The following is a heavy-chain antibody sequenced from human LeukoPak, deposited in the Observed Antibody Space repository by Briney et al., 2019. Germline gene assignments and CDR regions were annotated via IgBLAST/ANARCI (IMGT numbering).Heavy chain of an antibody. CDR2: ITGSGGST. V-gene: IGHV3-23*01. CDR3: ATLGRGSYDSAGYYSYFQK. D-gene: IGHD3-22*01. Sequence: PGGSLRLSCAASGFAFNTYAMSWVRQAPGKGLEWVSSITGSGGSTYYADSVKGRFIISRDNSKRTLHLQMNSLRAEDTAVYYCATLGRGSYDSAGYYSYFQKWGQGTLVTVSS. J-gene: IGHJ1*01. CDR1: GFAFNTYA.